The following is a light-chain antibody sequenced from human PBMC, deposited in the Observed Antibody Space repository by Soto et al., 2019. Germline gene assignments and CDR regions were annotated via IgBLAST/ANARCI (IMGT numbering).Light chain of an antibody. Sequence: EIVLTQSPATLSLSPGERATLSCRASPSVTNYLAWYQQKPGQAPRLLIYGAFNRATGIPARFSGSGSGTDFTLTISSLETEDFAVYYRQQRNIWPPVTFVQGTRLEI. V-gene: IGKV3-11*01. J-gene: IGKJ5*01. CDR3: QQRNIWPPVT. CDR1: PSVTNY. CDR2: GAF.